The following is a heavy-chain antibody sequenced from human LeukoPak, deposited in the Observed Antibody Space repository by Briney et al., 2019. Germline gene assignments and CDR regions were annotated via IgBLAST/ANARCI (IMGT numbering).Heavy chain of an antibody. CDR2: IYYSGST. V-gene: IGHV4-59*08. CDR1: GGSISNYY. CDR3: ARGHWYFDL. Sequence: PSETLSLTCTVSGGSISNYYWSWIRQPPGKGLEWIGYIYYSGSTSYNPSLKSRVTISVDTTKNPFSLKLSSVTAADTAVYYCARGHWYFDLWGRGPLVTVSS. J-gene: IGHJ2*01.